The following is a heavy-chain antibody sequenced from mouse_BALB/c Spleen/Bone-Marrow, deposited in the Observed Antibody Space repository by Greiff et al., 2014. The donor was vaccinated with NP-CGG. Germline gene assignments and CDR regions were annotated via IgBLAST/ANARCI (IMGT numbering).Heavy chain of an antibody. V-gene: IGHV5-12-1*01. CDR3: ARHKLGRWYFDV. Sequence: EVQRVESGGGLVKPGGSLKLSCAASGFAFSSYDMSWVRQTPEKRLEWVAYISSGGGSTNYPDTVKGRFTISRDNAKNTLYLQMSSLKSEDTAMYYCARHKLGRWYFDVWGAGTTVTVSS. J-gene: IGHJ1*01. CDR2: ISSGGGST. CDR1: GFAFSSYD. D-gene: IGHD4-1*01.